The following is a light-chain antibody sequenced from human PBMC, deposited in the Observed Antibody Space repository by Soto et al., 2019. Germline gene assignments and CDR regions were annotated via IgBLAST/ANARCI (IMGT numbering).Light chain of an antibody. CDR3: QVWDSSSDHPGV. V-gene: IGLV3-21*02. J-gene: IGLJ3*02. Sequence: SYELTQPPSVSVAPGQTARITCGGNNIGSKSVHWNQQKPGQAPVLVVYDDRDRPSGIPERFSGSNSGNTATLTISRVETGDEADYYCQVWDSSSDHPGVFGGGTKLTVL. CDR2: DDR. CDR1: NIGSKS.